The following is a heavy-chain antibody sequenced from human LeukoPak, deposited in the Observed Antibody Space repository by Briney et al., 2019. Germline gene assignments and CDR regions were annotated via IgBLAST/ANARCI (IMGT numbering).Heavy chain of an antibody. Sequence: QPGGSLRLSCAASGFTFSSYEMNWVRQAPGKGLEWVSYISSSGSTIYYADSVKGRFTIPRDNAKNSLYLQMNSLRAEDTAVYYCAREDTAMGPFDYWGQGTLVTVSS. V-gene: IGHV3-48*03. CDR3: AREDTAMGPFDY. CDR1: GFTFSSYE. D-gene: IGHD5-18*01. J-gene: IGHJ4*02. CDR2: ISSSGSTI.